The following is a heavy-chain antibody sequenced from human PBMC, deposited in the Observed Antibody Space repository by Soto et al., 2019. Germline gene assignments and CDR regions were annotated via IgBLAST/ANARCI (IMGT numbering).Heavy chain of an antibody. CDR2: ISYDGSNK. CDR3: AKDSGYYGSGTNYYYGMDV. D-gene: IGHD3-10*01. J-gene: IGHJ6*02. V-gene: IGHV3-30*18. CDR1: GFTFSSYG. Sequence: HPGGSLRLSCAASGFTFSSYGMHWVRQAPGKGLEWVAVISYDGSNKYYADSVKGRFSISRDNSKNTLYLQMNSLRAEDTAVYYCAKDSGYYGSGTNYYYGMDVWGQGTTVTVSS.